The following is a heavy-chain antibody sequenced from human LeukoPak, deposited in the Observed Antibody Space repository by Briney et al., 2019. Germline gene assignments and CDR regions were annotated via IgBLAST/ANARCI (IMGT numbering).Heavy chain of an antibody. Sequence: SETLSLTCTVSGGSISSGSYYWSWIRQPAGKGLEWIGRIYTSGSTNYNPSPKSRVTISVDTSKNHFSLKLSSVTAADTAVYYCARALLVTSFDYWGQGTLVTVSS. J-gene: IGHJ4*02. CDR3: ARALLVTSFDY. CDR2: IYTSGST. V-gene: IGHV4-61*02. D-gene: IGHD2-8*02. CDR1: GGSISSGSYY.